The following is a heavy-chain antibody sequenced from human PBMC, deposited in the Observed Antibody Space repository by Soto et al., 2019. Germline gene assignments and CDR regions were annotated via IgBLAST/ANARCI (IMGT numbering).Heavy chain of an antibody. V-gene: IGHV3-53*02. J-gene: IGHJ6*02. D-gene: IGHD3-16*01. CDR3: ARPYDYACPSAMDV. Sequence: EVQLVETGGGLIQPGGSLRLSCAASGFTVSNNYMSWVRQAPGKGLEWVSILYRGGSTYYADSVKGRFAISRDNSKNTVYLQMNSLRAEDTAVYYCARPYDYACPSAMDVWGQGTTVTVSS. CDR1: GFTVSNNY. CDR2: LYRGGST.